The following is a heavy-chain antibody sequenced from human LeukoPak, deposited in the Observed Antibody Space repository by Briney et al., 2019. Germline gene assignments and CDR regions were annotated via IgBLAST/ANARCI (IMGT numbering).Heavy chain of an antibody. CDR1: GYPFTKWE. V-gene: IGHV1-8*01. CDR2: VHPDNGNT. Sequence: ASVKVSCKTSGYPFTKWEINWVRQAAGQGLEWLGWVHPDNGNTDYAQRFRGRVTMSRVTSTTTAYMELSGLRSDDTAVYFCATGPRNDPWGQGTLVSVSS. CDR3: ATGPRNDP. D-gene: IGHD1-14*01. J-gene: IGHJ5*02.